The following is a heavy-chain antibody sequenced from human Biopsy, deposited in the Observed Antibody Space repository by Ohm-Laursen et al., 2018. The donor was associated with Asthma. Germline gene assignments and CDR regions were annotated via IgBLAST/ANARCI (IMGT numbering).Heavy chain of an antibody. J-gene: IGHJ3*01. CDR1: GYNFISFA. CDR2: VNTGNGDT. Sequence: GASVKVSCNASGYNFISFAINWVRQAPGQRLEWMGWVNTGNGDTKYSQKFQGRVTITRDTSASTAYMELRSLRFEDTATYYCARTYYDFLTGQVKDVFGVWGQGTMVTVSS. D-gene: IGHD3-9*01. CDR3: ARTYYDFLTGQVKDVFGV. V-gene: IGHV1-3*04.